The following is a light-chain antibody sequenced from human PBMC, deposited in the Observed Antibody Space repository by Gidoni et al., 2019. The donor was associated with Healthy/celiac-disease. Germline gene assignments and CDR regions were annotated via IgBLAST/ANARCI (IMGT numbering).Light chain of an antibody. CDR1: QGISSW. J-gene: IGKJ1*01. Sequence: DIQMTQSPSSVSASVGDRVTITCRASQGISSWLAWSQQKPGKAPKLLIYAASSLQSGVPSRFSDSGSGTDFTLTISSLQPEDFATYYCQQANSFPQTFGQXTKVEIK. CDR3: QQANSFPQT. V-gene: IGKV1-12*01. CDR2: AAS.